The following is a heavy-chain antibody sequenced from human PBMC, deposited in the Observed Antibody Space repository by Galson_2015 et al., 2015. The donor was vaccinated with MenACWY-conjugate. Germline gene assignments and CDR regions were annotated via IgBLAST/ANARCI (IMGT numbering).Heavy chain of an antibody. D-gene: IGHD2-2*01. CDR2: INAGNGST. CDR3: AREIVVAPAASWGDYYYGMDV. Sequence: SVKVSCKASGYTFTNYAMHRVRQAPGQRLEWMGWINAGNGSTKYSQKFQGRVTITSDTSASTAYMELSSLRSEDTAVYYCAREIVVAPAASWGDYYYGMDVWGQGTTVTVSS. CDR1: GYTFTNYA. V-gene: IGHV1-3*01. J-gene: IGHJ6*02.